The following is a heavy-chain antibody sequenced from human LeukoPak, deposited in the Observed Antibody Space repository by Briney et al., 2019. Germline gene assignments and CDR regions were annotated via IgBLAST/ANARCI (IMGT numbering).Heavy chain of an antibody. CDR1: GYSITNNYW. CDR2: LHHSGST. CDR3: ARVGGDDSTGHYSVDY. V-gene: IGHV4-38-2*01. J-gene: IGHJ4*02. D-gene: IGHD3-22*01. Sequence: PSETLSLTCAVSGYSITNNYWWGWIRRTPGRGLEWIGSLHHSGSTSYNPSLKSRVTISVDTSKNQFSLRLSSVTAADTAVYYCARVGGDDSTGHYSVDYWGQGTLVTVSS.